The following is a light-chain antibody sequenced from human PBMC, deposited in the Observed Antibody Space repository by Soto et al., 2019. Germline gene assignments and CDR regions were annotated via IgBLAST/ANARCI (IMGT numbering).Light chain of an antibody. V-gene: IGKV1-5*01. CDR3: QQWNAYFLYR. CDR2: DAS. Sequence: DIQMTQSPSTLSASVGDRVTITCRASQNIGSRLAWYQQKPGKAPKLLVYDASKLESGVPLRFSGSRSGTAFSLTISRLEPDDFATYYGQQWNAYFLYRFGQGTKVEIK. CDR1: QNIGSR. J-gene: IGKJ2*03.